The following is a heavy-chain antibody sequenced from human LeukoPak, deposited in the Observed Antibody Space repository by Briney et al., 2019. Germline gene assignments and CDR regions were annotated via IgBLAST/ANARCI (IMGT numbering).Heavy chain of an antibody. CDR2: IIPILGIA. CDR3: ARTDYYDSSGYYPDAFDI. J-gene: IGHJ3*02. V-gene: IGHV1-69*10. Sequence: SVKVSCKASGGTFSSYAISWVRQAPGQGLEWMGGIIPILGIANYAQKFQGRVTITADKSTSTAYMELSSLRSEDTAVYYCARTDYYDSSGYYPDAFDIWGQGTMVTVSS. CDR1: GGTFSSYA. D-gene: IGHD3-22*01.